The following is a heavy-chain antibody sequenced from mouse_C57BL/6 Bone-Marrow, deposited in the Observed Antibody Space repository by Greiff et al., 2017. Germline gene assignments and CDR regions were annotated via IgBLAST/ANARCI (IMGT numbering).Heavy chain of an antibody. V-gene: IGHV1-15*01. CDR1: GYTFTDYE. CDR2: IDPETGGT. D-gene: IGHD2-4*01. Sequence: VQLVESGAELVRPGASVTLSCKASGYTFTDYEMHWVKQTPVHGLEWIGAIDPETGGTAYNQKFKGKDILTADKSSSTAYMELRSLTSEDSAVYYCTRYYDYDDWGQGTLVTVSA. CDR3: TRYYDYDD. J-gene: IGHJ3*01.